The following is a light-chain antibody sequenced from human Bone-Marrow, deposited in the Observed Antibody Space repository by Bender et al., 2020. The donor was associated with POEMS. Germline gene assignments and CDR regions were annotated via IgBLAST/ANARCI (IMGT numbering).Light chain of an antibody. J-gene: IGLJ3*02. CDR3: AAWDDSLNGWV. V-gene: IGLV1-44*01. Sequence: QSVLTQPPSASGTPGQRVTISCSGGSSNIGAHAVNWYQHLPGTAPKLLIYSSHRRPSEVPDRFSGSRSGTPASLAISGLQSEDEADYYCAAWDDSLNGWVFGGGTKLTVL. CDR1: SSNIGAHA. CDR2: SSH.